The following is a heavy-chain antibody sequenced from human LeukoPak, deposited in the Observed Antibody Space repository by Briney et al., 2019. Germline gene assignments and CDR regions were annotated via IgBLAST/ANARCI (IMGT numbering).Heavy chain of an antibody. CDR3: PRDVRELGHDFDY. CDR2: ISSSSSTI. CDR1: GFTFSDYY. D-gene: IGHD3-10*02. V-gene: IGHV3-11*01. Sequence: GGSLRLSCAASGFTFSDYYMSWSGQAPGKGLGGGSYISSSSSTIYYADSVKGRFTISRDNAKNSLYLQMNSLRAEDTAVYYCPRDVRELGHDFDYWRQAPLVTVSS. J-gene: IGHJ4*02.